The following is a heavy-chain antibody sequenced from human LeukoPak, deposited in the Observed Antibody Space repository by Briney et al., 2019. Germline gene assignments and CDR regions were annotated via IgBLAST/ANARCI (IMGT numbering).Heavy chain of an antibody. CDR2: MNPNSGNT. CDR1: GGTFSSYA. J-gene: IGHJ6*03. CDR3: ARKWVVIAAAGTEYYMDV. V-gene: IGHV1-8*03. D-gene: IGHD6-13*01. Sequence: ASVKVSCKASGGTFSSYAISWVRQAPGQGLEWMGWMNPNSGNTGYAQKFQGRVTITRNTSISTAYMELSSLGSEDTAVYYCARKWVVIAAAGTEYYMDVWGKGTTVTVSS.